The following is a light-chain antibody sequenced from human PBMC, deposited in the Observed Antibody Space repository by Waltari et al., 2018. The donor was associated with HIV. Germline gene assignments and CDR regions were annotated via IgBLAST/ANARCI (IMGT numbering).Light chain of an antibody. CDR2: DVS. CDR3: CSYAGSYTVL. CDR1: SSDIGVYNY. J-gene: IGLJ2*01. V-gene: IGLV2-11*01. Sequence: QSALTQPRSVSGSPRQSVTISCTGTSSDIGVYNYVSWYQQHPGKAPKLMIYDVSERPSGVPDRFSGSKSGNTASLTISGLQAEDEADYYCCSYAGSYTVLFGGGTKLTVL.